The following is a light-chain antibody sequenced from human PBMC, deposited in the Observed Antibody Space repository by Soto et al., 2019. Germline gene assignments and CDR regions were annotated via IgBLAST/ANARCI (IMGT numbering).Light chain of an antibody. Sequence: QSALTQPASVSGSPGQSIIISCTGTSSDVGGYHYVSWYQQYPGKAPKVMIYDVSNRPSGVSNRFSGSRSGTTASLTISGLQAEDEADYYCSSYTSSITYVFGTGTKVTVL. V-gene: IGLV2-14*01. J-gene: IGLJ1*01. CDR1: SSDVGGYHY. CDR3: SSYTSSITYV. CDR2: DVS.